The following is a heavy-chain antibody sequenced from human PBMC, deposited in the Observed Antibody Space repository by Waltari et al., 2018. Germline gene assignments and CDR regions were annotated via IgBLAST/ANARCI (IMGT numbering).Heavy chain of an antibody. J-gene: IGHJ6*02. CDR3: ARAPNWNLGYGMDV. CDR2: IYTSGST. Sequence: QVQLQESGPGLVKPSQTLSPTCTVSGGSISSGSYYWSWIRQPAGKGLEWIGRIYTSGSTNYNPSLKSRVTISVDTSKNQFSLKLSSVTAADTAVYYCARAPNWNLGYGMDVWGQGTTVTVSS. D-gene: IGHD1-1*01. V-gene: IGHV4-61*02. CDR1: GGSISSGSYY.